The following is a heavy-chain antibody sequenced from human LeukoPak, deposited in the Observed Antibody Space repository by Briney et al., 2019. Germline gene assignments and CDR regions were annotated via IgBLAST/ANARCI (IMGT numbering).Heavy chain of an antibody. CDR3: ARDGAFRIYDY. CDR1: VFTFISYR. D-gene: IGHD3-3*02. J-gene: IGHJ4*02. CDR2: IKQDGNEK. Sequence: RGSPRLSCAPPVFTFISYRMTGGPPAPGKGRWWVGSIKQDGNEKYYVDSVKGRFTISRDNARNSLYLQMSSVRADDTAVYYCARDGAFRIYDYWGQGTLVTVSS. V-gene: IGHV3-7*01.